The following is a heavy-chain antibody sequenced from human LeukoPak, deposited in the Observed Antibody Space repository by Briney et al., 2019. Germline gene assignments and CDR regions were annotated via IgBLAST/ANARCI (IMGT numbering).Heavy chain of an antibody. D-gene: IGHD2-21*01. CDR3: ARRHIVANAFDI. CDR1: GYSISSGYY. J-gene: IGHJ3*02. Sequence: PSETLSLTCAVSGYSISSGYYWGWIRQPPGKGLEWIGSIYHSGSTYYNPSLKSRITISVDTSKNQFSLKLSSVTAADTAVYYCARRHIVANAFDIWGHGTMVTVSS. V-gene: IGHV4-38-2*01. CDR2: IYHSGST.